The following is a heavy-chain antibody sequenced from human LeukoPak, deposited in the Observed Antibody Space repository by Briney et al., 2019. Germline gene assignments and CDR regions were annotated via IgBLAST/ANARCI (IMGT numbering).Heavy chain of an antibody. J-gene: IGHJ3*02. V-gene: IGHV4-61*05. D-gene: IGHD3-10*01. CDR1: GGSMSSSTYY. CDR3: ARRRAGGRSFDI. Sequence: SETLSLTCIVSGGSMSSSTYYWSWIRQPPGKGLEWIGYIYYSGSTSYNPSLKSRVTISTDTKNQFSLKLSSVTAADTAVYYCARRRAGGRSFDIWGQGTMVTVSS. CDR2: IYYSGST.